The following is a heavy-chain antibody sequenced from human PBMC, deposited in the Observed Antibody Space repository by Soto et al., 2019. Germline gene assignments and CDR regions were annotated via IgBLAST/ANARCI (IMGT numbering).Heavy chain of an antibody. D-gene: IGHD3-10*01. J-gene: IGHJ4*02. Sequence: EVQLLESGGGLVQPGGSLRLSCAASGFTFNNYAMTWVRQAPGKGLEWVSAISGGGDTTSYADSVKGRFTVSRDGSKKTLYLQMTSRRAEDTALYYCAKGRGGSGSLTPRVDLWGQGTLVTVSS. CDR2: ISGGGDTT. V-gene: IGHV3-23*01. CDR3: AKGRGGSGSLTPRVDL. CDR1: GFTFNNYA.